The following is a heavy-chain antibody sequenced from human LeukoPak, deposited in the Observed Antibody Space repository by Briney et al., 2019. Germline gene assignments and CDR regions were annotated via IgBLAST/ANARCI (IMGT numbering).Heavy chain of an antibody. CDR3: ARQGRYDYVWGSYRSPFDY. CDR1: GGSISSSSYY. CDR2: IYYSGST. Sequence: PSETLSLTCTVSGGSISSSSYYWGWIRQPPGKGLEGIGSIYYSGSTYSNPSLKSRVTISVDTSKNQFSLKMSSVTAADTAVYYCARQGRYDYVWGSYRSPFDYWGQGTLVTVSS. V-gene: IGHV4-39*01. J-gene: IGHJ4*02. D-gene: IGHD3-16*02.